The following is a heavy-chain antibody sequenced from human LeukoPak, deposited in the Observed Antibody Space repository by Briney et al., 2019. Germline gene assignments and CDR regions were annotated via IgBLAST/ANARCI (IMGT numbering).Heavy chain of an antibody. CDR2: INPDGSQT. J-gene: IGHJ5*02. Sequence: GGSQRLFCAASGFTFSSYWMNWVRQAPGKGLEWVALINPDGSQTNYVDSVKGRLTISRDNAENSLYLQMNSLRAEDTAVYYCARDLGYGALDPWGQGTLVTVSS. D-gene: IGHD4-17*01. CDR3: ARDLGYGALDP. V-gene: IGHV3-7*01. CDR1: GFTFSSYW.